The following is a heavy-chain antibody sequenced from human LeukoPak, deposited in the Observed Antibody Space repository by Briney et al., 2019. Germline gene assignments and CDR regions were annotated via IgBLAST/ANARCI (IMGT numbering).Heavy chain of an antibody. CDR3: ARTEYSRWDYYYYMDV. CDR2: ISHDGSNK. Sequence: GRSLRLSCAASGFTFSSYGMHWVRQAPGKGLEWVAVISHDGSNKHYADSVKGRFTISRDNSKNTLYLQMNSLRPEDTAVYYCARTEYSRWDYYYYMDVWGKGTTVTVSS. CDR1: GFTFSSYG. J-gene: IGHJ6*03. D-gene: IGHD6-13*01. V-gene: IGHV3-30*03.